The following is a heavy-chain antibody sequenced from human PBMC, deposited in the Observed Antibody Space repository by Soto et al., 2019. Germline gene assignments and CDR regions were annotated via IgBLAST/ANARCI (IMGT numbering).Heavy chain of an antibody. J-gene: IGHJ6*03. CDR3: ARDLVLMVYATATANMDV. Sequence: XVKVSCKASGYTFTSYDISWVRRAPGQGLEWMGWISAYNGNTNYAQKLQGRVTMTTDTSTSTAYMELRSLRSDDTAVYYCARDLVLMVYATATANMDVWGKGTTVTVSS. CDR1: GYTFTSYD. D-gene: IGHD2-8*01. V-gene: IGHV1-18*01. CDR2: ISAYNGNT.